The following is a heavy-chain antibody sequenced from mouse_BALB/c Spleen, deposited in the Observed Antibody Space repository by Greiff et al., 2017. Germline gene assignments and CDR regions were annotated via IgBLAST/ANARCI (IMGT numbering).Heavy chain of an antibody. V-gene: IGHV2-6-5*01. CDR1: GFSLTDYG. CDR3: ANHEGPGNTGFAY. Sequence: VQVVESGPGLVAPSQSLSITCTVSGFSLTDYGVSWIRQPPGKGLEWLGVIWGGGSTYYNSALKSRLSISKDNSKSQVFLKMNSLQTDDTAMYYCANHEGPGNTGFAYWGQGTLVTVSA. J-gene: IGHJ3*01. D-gene: IGHD2-1*01. CDR2: IWGGGST.